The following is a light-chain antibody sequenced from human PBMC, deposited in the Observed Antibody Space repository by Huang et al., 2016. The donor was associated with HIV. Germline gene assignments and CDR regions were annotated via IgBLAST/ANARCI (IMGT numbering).Light chain of an antibody. V-gene: IGKV3-15*01. Sequence: EMVMTQSPDTLSLSPGERATLSCRASQGVRSNLAWYQQTPGQAPRLLSYGASTRVTGIPARFSGSGFETDFTLTIRSLQAEDFAVYYCQQYNNWPRTFGQGTKLEIK. CDR1: QGVRSN. CDR2: GAS. J-gene: IGKJ2*01. CDR3: QQYNNWPRT.